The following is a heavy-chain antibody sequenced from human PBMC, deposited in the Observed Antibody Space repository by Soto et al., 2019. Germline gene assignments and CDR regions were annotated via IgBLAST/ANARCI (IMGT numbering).Heavy chain of an antibody. Sequence: QVQLQQWGAGLLKPSETLSLTCAVYGGSFSGYYWSWIRQPPGKGLEWIGEINHSGSTNYNPSLKSRVTISVDTSKNQFSLKLSSVTAADTAVYYCARATIQGAFDIWGQGTMVPVSS. CDR2: INHSGST. CDR1: GGSFSGYY. D-gene: IGHD5-12*01. V-gene: IGHV4-34*01. J-gene: IGHJ3*02. CDR3: ARATIQGAFDI.